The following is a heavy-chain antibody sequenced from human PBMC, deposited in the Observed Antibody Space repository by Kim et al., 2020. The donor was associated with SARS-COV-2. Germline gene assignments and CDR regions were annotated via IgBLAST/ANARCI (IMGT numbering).Heavy chain of an antibody. J-gene: IGHJ4*01. D-gene: IGHD3-10*01. CDR3: ARDGSGSYYLHYFDH. CDR2: IYHSGST. V-gene: IGHV4-38-2*02. Sequence: SETLSLTCTVSGYSISSGYFWGWIRQPPGKGLEWIGSIYHSGSTYYNPSLKSRVTISVDTSKNQFSLKLSSVTAADTAVYYCARDGSGSYYLHYFDHG. CDR1: GYSISSGYF.